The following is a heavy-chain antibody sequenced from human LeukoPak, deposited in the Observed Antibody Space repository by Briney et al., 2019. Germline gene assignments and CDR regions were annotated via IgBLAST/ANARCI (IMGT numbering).Heavy chain of an antibody. J-gene: IGHJ5*02. CDR1: GGTFSSYA. CDR2: IIPIFGTA. V-gene: IGHV1-69*01. D-gene: IGHD2-15*01. CDR3: ARNVYCSGGSCDRFDP. Sequence: ASVKVSCKASGGTFSSYAISWVRQAPGQGLEWMGGIIPIFGTANYAQKFQGRVTITADESTSTAYMELSSLRSEDTAVYYCARNVYCSGGSCDRFDPWGQGTLVTVSS.